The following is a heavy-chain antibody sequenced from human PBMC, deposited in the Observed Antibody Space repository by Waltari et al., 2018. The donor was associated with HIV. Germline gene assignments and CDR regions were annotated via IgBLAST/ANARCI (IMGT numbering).Heavy chain of an antibody. Sequence: QVQLQQWGAGLLKPSETLSLTCSVYVGSLSGYYWSWIRQPPGKGLEWIGEINHSGSTNYNPSLKSRVTISVDTSKNQFSLKLSSVTAADTAVYYCARGGVAVAVYSPNYFDYWGQGTLVTVSS. D-gene: IGHD6-19*01. J-gene: IGHJ4*02. V-gene: IGHV4-34*01. CDR2: INHSGST. CDR3: ARGGVAVAVYSPNYFDY. CDR1: VGSLSGYY.